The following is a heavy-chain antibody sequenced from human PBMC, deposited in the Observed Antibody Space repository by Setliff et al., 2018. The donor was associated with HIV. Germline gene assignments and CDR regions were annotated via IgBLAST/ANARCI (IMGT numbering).Heavy chain of an antibody. CDR2: IHSSGST. J-gene: IGHJ4*02. V-gene: IGHV4-4*09. CDR1: GGSVNDFY. D-gene: IGHD2-21*02. Sequence: SETLSLTCTVSGGSVNDFYCNWIRQPPGKGPEWIGYIHSSGSTIHNPSLKSRITISLDTSKEQFSLELSSATAADTAVYYCATLDHSGGNFLAYWGQGSLVTVSS. CDR3: ATLDHSGGNFLAY.